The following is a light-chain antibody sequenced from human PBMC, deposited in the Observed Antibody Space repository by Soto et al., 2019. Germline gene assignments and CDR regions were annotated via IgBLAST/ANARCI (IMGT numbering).Light chain of an antibody. CDR1: SSNIGSNT. CDR3: QSYDSSLSGYV. Sequence: QPVLTQPPSASGTPGQRVTISCSGSSSNIGSNTVNWYQQLPGTAPKLLIYGNSNRPSGVPDRFSGSKSGTSASLAITGLQAEDEADYYCQSYDSSLSGYVFGTGTKVTVL. CDR2: GNS. V-gene: IGLV1-40*01. J-gene: IGLJ1*01.